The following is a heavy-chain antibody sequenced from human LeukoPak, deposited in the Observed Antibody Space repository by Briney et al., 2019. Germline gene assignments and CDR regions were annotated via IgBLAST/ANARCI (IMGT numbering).Heavy chain of an antibody. J-gene: IGHJ2*01. V-gene: IGHV4-4*07. Sequence: SETLSLTCSVSGGSISISSYYWSWIRQPAGKGLEWIGRIDTSGNTNYNPSLNSRVTMSVDTSKNQFSLKLSSVTAADTAVYYCARVIAAAGTTYFDLWGRGTLVTVSS. CDR3: ARVIAAAGTTYFDL. CDR1: GGSISISSYY. D-gene: IGHD6-13*01. CDR2: IDTSGNT.